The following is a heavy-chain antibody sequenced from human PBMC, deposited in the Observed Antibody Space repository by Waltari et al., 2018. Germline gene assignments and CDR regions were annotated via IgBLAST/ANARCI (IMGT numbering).Heavy chain of an antibody. D-gene: IGHD4-17*01. Sequence: QLQLQASGPGLVKPSETLSLTCTVSGGSISSSSYYWGWLRQPPGKGLEWIGSIYYSGSTYYNPSLTSRVTISVDTSKNQFSLKLSSVTASDTAVYYCARSQRRGDYLFDYWGQGTLVTVSS. J-gene: IGHJ4*01. CDR3: ARSQRRGDYLFDY. V-gene: IGHV4-39*07. CDR1: GGSISSSSYY. CDR2: IYYSGST.